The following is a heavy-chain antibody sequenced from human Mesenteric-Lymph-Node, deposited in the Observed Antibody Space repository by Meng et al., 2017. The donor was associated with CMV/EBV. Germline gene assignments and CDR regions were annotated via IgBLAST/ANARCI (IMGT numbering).Heavy chain of an antibody. D-gene: IGHD3-10*01. CDR1: EYTLSNYA. J-gene: IGHJ4*02. Sequence: SEYTLSNYAIHWVRQAPEQGLEWMGWILAGKGNTKSSQKFQDRITITRDTSASTAYMELSSLTSDDTAVYYCARDPRSYGSGSYPFDYWGQGTLVTVSS. V-gene: IGHV1-3*01. CDR2: ILAGKGNT. CDR3: ARDPRSYGSGSYPFDY.